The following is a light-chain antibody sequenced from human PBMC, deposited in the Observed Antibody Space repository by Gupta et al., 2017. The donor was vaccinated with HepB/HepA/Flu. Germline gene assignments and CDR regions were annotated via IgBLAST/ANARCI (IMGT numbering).Light chain of an antibody. CDR3: CSDAAHNTWV. J-gene: IGLJ3*02. CDR2: DVP. V-gene: IGLV2-11*01. Sequence: QSALTQPCSVSGSPGQSVTISCTTTSSYVATYNFVSCYQQHPGKLHNLMIYDVPKRPSGVPGRFSASKSGNTASLTISVLQAEDAAEYYCCSDAAHNTWVFGGGTKVTVL. CDR1: SSYVATYNF.